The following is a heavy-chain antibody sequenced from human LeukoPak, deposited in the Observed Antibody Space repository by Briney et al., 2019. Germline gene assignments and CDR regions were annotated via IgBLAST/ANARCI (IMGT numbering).Heavy chain of an antibody. V-gene: IGHV3-7*01. CDR3: ARDREGIFGVAEIDY. CDR1: GFTFSSYW. J-gene: IGHJ4*02. Sequence: PGGSLRLSCAASGFTFSSYWMSWVRQAPGKGLEWVANIKQDGSEKYYVDSVKGRFTISRDNAKNSLYLQMNSLRAEDTAVYYCARDREGIFGVAEIDYWGQGTLVTVSS. CDR2: IKQDGSEK. D-gene: IGHD3-3*01.